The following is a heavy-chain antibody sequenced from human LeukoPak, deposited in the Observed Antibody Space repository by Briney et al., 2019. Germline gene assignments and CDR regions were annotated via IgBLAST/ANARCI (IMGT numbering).Heavy chain of an antibody. D-gene: IGHD4-23*01. J-gene: IGHJ4*02. CDR1: GGTFSSYA. V-gene: IGHV1-69*13. CDR2: IIPIFGTA. CDR3: ARLPSTTVVTPGFDY. Sequence: SVKVSCKASGGTFSSYAISWVRQAPGQGLEWMGGIIPIFGTANYAQKFQGRVTITADESTSTAYMELSSLRPEDTAVYYCARLPSTTVVTPGFDYWGQGTLVTVSS.